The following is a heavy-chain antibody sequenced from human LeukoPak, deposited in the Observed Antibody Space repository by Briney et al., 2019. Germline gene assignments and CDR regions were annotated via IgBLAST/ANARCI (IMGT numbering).Heavy chain of an antibody. Sequence: GGSLRLSCAASGFTLSSYAMSWVRQAPGKGLGWVSAISGSGGSTYYADSVKGRFTISRDNSKNTLYLQMNSLRAEDTAVYYCAKDRIAARDWFDPWGQGTLVTVSS. CDR1: GFTLSSYA. V-gene: IGHV3-23*01. CDR3: AKDRIAARDWFDP. J-gene: IGHJ5*02. CDR2: ISGSGGST. D-gene: IGHD6-6*01.